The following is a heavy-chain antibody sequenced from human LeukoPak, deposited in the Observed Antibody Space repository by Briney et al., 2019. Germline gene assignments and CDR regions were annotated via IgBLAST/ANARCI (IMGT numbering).Heavy chain of an antibody. CDR2: INSDGSST. Sequence: GGSLRLSCAASGFTFSSYWMHWVRQAPGKGLVWVSRINSDGSSTSYADSVKGRFTISRDNAKNTLYLQMNSLRAEDTAVYYCARDESTLAVAGTVTFDYWGQGTLVTVSS. V-gene: IGHV3-74*01. CDR1: GFTFSSYW. D-gene: IGHD6-19*01. CDR3: ARDESTLAVAGTVTFDY. J-gene: IGHJ4*02.